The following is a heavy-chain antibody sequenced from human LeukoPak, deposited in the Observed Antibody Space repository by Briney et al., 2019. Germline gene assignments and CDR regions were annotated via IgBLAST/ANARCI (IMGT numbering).Heavy chain of an antibody. Sequence: GRSLRVSCAASGFIFSNYGMHWVRQAPGKGLEWVAVISYDGSNKYYTDSVKGRFTISRDNSRNTLYLQMNSLRAEDTAVYYCAKDRVLYDILTGYYDYWGQGTLVTVSS. CDR2: ISYDGSNK. V-gene: IGHV3-30*18. CDR1: GFIFSNYG. D-gene: IGHD3-9*01. CDR3: AKDRVLYDILTGYYDY. J-gene: IGHJ4*02.